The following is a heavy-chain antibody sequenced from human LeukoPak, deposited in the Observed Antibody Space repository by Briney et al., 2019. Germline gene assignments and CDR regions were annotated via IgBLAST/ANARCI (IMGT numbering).Heavy chain of an antibody. CDR1: GFTFDEFA. CDR2: ISWNSGYI. Sequence: GGSLRLSCAASGFTFDEFAMHWVRQAPGKGLEWLSIISWNSGYIGYADSVKGRFTISRDNAQNSLYLQMNSLRAEDTAFYYCAKVRGTYSSGYFFDHWGQGALVTVSS. J-gene: IGHJ4*02. D-gene: IGHD6-19*01. V-gene: IGHV3-9*01. CDR3: AKVRGTYSSGYFFDH.